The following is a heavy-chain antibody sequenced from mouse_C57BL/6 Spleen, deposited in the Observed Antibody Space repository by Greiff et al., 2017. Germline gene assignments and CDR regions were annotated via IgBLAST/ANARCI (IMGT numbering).Heavy chain of an antibody. Sequence: VQLQQPGAELVKPGASVKLSCKASGYTFTSYWMHWVKQRPGRGLEWIGRIDPNSGGTKYNEKFKSKATLTVDKPSSTAYMPLRSLTSEDSAVYYCARGGYDMGAWCAYWGQGTLVTVSA. D-gene: IGHD2-2*01. CDR3: ARGGYDMGAWCAY. CDR2: IDPNSGGT. CDR1: GYTFTSYW. J-gene: IGHJ3*01. V-gene: IGHV1-72*01.